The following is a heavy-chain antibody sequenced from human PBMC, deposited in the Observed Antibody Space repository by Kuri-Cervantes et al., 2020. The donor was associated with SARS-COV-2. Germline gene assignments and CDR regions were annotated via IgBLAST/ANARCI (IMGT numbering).Heavy chain of an antibody. Sequence: GGSLRLSCAASGFPFRSYWMRWVRQAPGKGLVWVSRTNSDGISTSYADSVKGRFTISRDNAKNTLYLQLNSLGAEDTAVYYCARGGVVTADWYFDLWGRGTLVTVSS. CDR3: ARGGVVTADWYFDL. J-gene: IGHJ2*01. V-gene: IGHV3-74*01. D-gene: IGHD2-21*02. CDR1: GFPFRSYW. CDR2: TNSDGIST.